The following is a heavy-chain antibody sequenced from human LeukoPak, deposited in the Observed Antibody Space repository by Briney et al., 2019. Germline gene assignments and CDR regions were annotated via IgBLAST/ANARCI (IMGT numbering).Heavy chain of an antibody. CDR3: ARDLASCAGDCYSDGFDY. V-gene: IGHV4-38-2*02. Sequence: RSETLSLTCTVSGYSISSGYYWGWIRQSPGKGLEWIGSIYHGGSTYYNPSLRSRVIVSVDTSKNHFSLKMSSVTAADTAVYYCARDLASCAGDCYSDGFDYWGQGALVTVSS. D-gene: IGHD2-21*02. CDR2: IYHGGST. J-gene: IGHJ4*02. CDR1: GYSISSGYY.